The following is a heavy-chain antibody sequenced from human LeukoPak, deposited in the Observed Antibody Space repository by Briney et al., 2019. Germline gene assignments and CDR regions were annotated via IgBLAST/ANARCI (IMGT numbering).Heavy chain of an antibody. J-gene: IGHJ6*03. CDR2: IIPIFGTA. CDR3: ARDGTAAAGTAGGYYYMDV. V-gene: IGHV1-69*13. D-gene: IGHD6-13*01. Sequence: SVKVSCKASGDTFNNYAINWVRQAPGQGLEWMGGIIPIFGTANYAQKFQGRVTITADESTSTAYMELSSLRSEDTAVYYCARDGTAAAGTAGGYYYMDVWGKGTTVTISS. CDR1: GDTFNNYA.